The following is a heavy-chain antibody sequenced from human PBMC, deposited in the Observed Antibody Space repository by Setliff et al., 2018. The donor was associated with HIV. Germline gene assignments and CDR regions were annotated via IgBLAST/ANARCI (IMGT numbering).Heavy chain of an antibody. CDR3: ARLDSDNPSSSYWFFDL. J-gene: IGHJ2*01. Sequence: SETLSLTCAVYGGSFSGYYWSWIRQPPGKGLEWIGEINHSGSTNYNPSLKSRVTISVDTSKNQFSLRLSSVAAADTAIYYCARLDSDNPSSSYWFFDLWGRGTLVTVSS. CDR2: INHSGST. D-gene: IGHD5-18*01. CDR1: GGSFSGYY. V-gene: IGHV4-34*01.